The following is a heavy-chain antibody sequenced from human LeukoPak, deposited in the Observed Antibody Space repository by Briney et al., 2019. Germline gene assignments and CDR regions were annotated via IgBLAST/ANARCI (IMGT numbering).Heavy chain of an antibody. Sequence: SETLSLTCIVSGGSISSSRDYWAWIRQPPGKGLEWIANIYYSGSTYYSPSLKSRVTISVDTSKNQFSLKLTSVTAADTAVYYCAIRDRGGDYWGQGTLVTVSS. CDR2: IYYSGST. V-gene: IGHV4-39*01. CDR3: AIRDRGGDY. CDR1: GGSISSSRDY. D-gene: IGHD3-16*01. J-gene: IGHJ4*02.